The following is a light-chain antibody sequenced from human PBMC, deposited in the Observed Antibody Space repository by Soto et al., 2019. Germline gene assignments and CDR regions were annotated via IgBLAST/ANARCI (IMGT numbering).Light chain of an antibody. CDR3: QQYYSTPLS. V-gene: IGKV4-1*01. Sequence: DIVMTQSPDSLAVSLGERATINCKSSQSVLYSSNNKNYLAWYQQKPGQPPKLLIYWASTRESGVPDRFSGSGSGTDFILTISSLQAEDVAVYYCQQYYSTPLSFGGGTKVHIK. CDR1: QSVLYSSNNKNY. J-gene: IGKJ4*01. CDR2: WAS.